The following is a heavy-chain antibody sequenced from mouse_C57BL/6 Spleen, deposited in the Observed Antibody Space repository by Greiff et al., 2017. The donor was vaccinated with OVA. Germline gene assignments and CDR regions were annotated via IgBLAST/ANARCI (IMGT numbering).Heavy chain of an antibody. CDR3: ARGDYGSSYWYFDV. J-gene: IGHJ1*03. CDR2: IDPSDSYT. Sequence: QQPGAELVMPGASVKLSCKASGYTFTSYWMHWVKQRPGQGLEWIGEIDPSDSYTNYNQKFKGKSTLTVDKSPSTAYMQLSSLTSEDSAVYYCARGDYGSSYWYFDVWGTGTTVTVSS. CDR1: GYTFTSYW. V-gene: IGHV1-69*01. D-gene: IGHD1-1*01.